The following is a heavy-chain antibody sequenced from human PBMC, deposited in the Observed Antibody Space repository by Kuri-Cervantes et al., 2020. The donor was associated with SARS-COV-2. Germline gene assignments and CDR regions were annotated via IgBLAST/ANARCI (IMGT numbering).Heavy chain of an antibody. CDR3: AREGWPQPPPDSVGASYFDY. V-gene: IGHV3-11*04. CDR2: ISSSGSTI. D-gene: IGHD1-26*01. J-gene: IGHJ4*02. Sequence: GGSLRLSCAASGFTFSAYYLSWIRQALGKGLEWVSYISSSGSTIYNAAPVKGGYTISRENAKNSLYLQMNSLSAEDTAVYCCAREGWPQPPPDSVGASYFDYWGQGTLITVSS. CDR1: GFTFSAYY.